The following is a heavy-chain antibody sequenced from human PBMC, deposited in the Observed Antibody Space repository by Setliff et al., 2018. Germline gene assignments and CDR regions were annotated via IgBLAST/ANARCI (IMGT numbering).Heavy chain of an antibody. CDR3: VRELAAAANYYYYYGMDV. Sequence: GGSLRLSCAASRFTFSNYWMSWVRQAPGKGLEWVANIKEDGSEKYYVDSVKGRFTISRDNAKNSLDLQMNSLRGEDTAVYYCVRELAAAANYYYYYGMDVWGQGTTVTVSS. CDR1: RFTFSNYW. J-gene: IGHJ6*02. V-gene: IGHV3-7*01. D-gene: IGHD6-13*01. CDR2: IKEDGSEK.